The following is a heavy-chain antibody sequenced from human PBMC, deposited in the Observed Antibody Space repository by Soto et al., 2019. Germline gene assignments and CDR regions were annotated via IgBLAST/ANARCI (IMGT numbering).Heavy chain of an antibody. V-gene: IGHV3-21*01. CDR1: GFTFSSYS. J-gene: IGHJ4*02. CDR3: AREMIGSGSYDY. CDR2: ISGNSNYM. D-gene: IGHD3-10*01. Sequence: VGSLRLSCAASGFTFSSYSMNWVRQAPGKGLEWVSSISGNSNYMYYADSVKGRFTISRDNAKKSLYLQMNSLRAEDTAVYYCAREMIGSGSYDYWGQGILVTVSS.